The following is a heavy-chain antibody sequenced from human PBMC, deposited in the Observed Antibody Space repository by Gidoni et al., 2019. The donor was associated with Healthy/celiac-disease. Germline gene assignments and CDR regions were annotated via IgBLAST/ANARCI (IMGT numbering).Heavy chain of an antibody. Sequence: EVQLVESGGGLVQPGGSLRLSCAASGFTFSDHYMDWVRQAPGKGLEWVGRTRNKANSYTTEYAASVKGRFTISRDDSKNSLYLQMNSLKTEDTAVYYCARGASIAARPDYWGQGTLVTVSS. CDR3: ARGASIAARPDY. CDR2: TRNKANSYTT. V-gene: IGHV3-72*01. J-gene: IGHJ4*02. D-gene: IGHD6-6*01. CDR1: GFTFSDHY.